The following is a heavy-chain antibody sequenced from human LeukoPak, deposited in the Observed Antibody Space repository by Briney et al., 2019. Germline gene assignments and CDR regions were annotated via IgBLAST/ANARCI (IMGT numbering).Heavy chain of an antibody. CDR3: ARVVSGRSYFFGMDV. CDR2: ISSSSSSI. D-gene: IGHD1-26*01. V-gene: IGHV3-48*01. Sequence: GGSLRLSCAASGFTFSSHSMNWVRQAPGKGLEWISYISSSSSSIYYTDSVKGRFTISRDNVKNSLYLQMNSLRADDTAVYYCARVVSGRSYFFGMDVWGQGTTVTVSS. J-gene: IGHJ6*02. CDR1: GFTFSSHS.